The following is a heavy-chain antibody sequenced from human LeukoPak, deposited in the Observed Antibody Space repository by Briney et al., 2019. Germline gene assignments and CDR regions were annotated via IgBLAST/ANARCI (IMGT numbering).Heavy chain of an antibody. CDR2: INHSGST. Sequence: SETLSLTCAVYGGSFSGYYWSWIRQPPGKGLEWIGEINHSGSTNYNPSLKSRVTISVDTSKNQFSLKLSSVTAADTAVYYCARERYGDPTIDYWGQGTLVTVSS. CDR1: GGSFSGYY. CDR3: ARERYGDPTIDY. J-gene: IGHJ4*02. V-gene: IGHV4-34*01. D-gene: IGHD4-17*01.